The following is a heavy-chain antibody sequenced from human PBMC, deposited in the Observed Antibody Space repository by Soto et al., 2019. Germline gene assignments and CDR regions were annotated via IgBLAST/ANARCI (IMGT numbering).Heavy chain of an antibody. CDR1: GFTFSSYW. CDR3: ARVWIGEQLKLFDY. V-gene: IGHV3-74*01. J-gene: IGHJ4*02. Sequence: PGGSLRLSCAASGFTFSSYWMHWVRQAPGKGLVWVSRINSDGSSTSYADSVKGRFTISRDNAKNTLYLQMNSLRAEDTAVYYCARVWIGEQLKLFDYGGQGTLVTVSS. CDR2: INSDGSST. D-gene: IGHD6-6*01.